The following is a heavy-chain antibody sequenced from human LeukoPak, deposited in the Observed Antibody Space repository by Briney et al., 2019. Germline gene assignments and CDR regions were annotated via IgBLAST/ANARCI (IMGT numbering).Heavy chain of an antibody. CDR1: GFTFSNYS. Sequence: GGSLRLSCVASGFTFSNYSMNWVRQAPGKGPQWVSYIRTSSNTIYYADSVKGRFTISGDNAKNSLYLQMNSLRDEDTAVYYCARGLLWFGEDYGMDVWGQGTTVTVSS. V-gene: IGHV3-48*02. CDR2: IRTSSNTI. CDR3: ARGLLWFGEDYGMDV. D-gene: IGHD3-10*01. J-gene: IGHJ6*02.